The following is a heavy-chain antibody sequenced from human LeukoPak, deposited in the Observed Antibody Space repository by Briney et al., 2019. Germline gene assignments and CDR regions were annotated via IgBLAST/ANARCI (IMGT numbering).Heavy chain of an antibody. CDR2: IYPGDSDT. J-gene: IGHJ1*01. V-gene: IGHV5-51*01. CDR3: ATPSTTYSSSSGYFQH. D-gene: IGHD6-6*01. CDR1: GYSFTSYW. Sequence: GESLKISCKGSGYSFTSYWIGWVRQMPGKGLEWMGIIYPGDSDTRYSPSFQGQVTISADKSISTAYLQWSSLKASDTAMYYCATPSTTYSSSSGYFQHWGQGTLVTVSS.